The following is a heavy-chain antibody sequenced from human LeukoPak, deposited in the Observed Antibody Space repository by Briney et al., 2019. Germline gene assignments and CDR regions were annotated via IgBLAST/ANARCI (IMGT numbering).Heavy chain of an antibody. CDR3: ARDPPLSGYFTYYFDY. D-gene: IGHD3-3*01. J-gene: IGHJ4*02. Sequence: GGSLRLSCAASGFTFSSYGMHWVRQAPGKGLEWVAVIWYDGSNKYYADSVKGRFTISRDNSKNTLYLQMNSLRAEDTAVYYCARDPPLSGYFTYYFDYWGQGTLVTVSS. CDR2: IWYDGSNK. CDR1: GFTFSSYG. V-gene: IGHV3-33*01.